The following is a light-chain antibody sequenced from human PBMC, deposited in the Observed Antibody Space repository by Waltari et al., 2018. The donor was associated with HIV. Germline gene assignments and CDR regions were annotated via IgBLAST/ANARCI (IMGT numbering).Light chain of an antibody. CDR1: ESFSTN. J-gene: IGKJ1*01. Sequence: ETVMTQSPATLSVFPGEKATLSCRASESFSTNLAWYQQKPGQAPRLLIYDASARATGVPARFSGSGSGTEFTLTISSLQSEDFAVYYCHQYGNSPQTFGQGTKVEIK. V-gene: IGKV3-15*01. CDR3: HQYGNSPQT. CDR2: DAS.